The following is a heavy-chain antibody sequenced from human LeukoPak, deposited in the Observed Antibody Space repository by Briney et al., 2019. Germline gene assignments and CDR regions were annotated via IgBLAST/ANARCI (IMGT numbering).Heavy chain of an antibody. CDR2: VDPEDGET. J-gene: IGHJ4*02. CDR1: GYTFTDYY. D-gene: IGHD2-2*01. V-gene: IGHV1-69-2*01. Sequence: ASVKISCKVSGYTFTDYYMHWVQQAPGKGLEWMGLVDPEDGETIYAEKFQGRVTITADTSTDTAYMELSSLRSEDTAVYYCRIVVLPAAMRKLLDYWGQGTLVTVSS. CDR3: RIVVLPAAMRKLLDY.